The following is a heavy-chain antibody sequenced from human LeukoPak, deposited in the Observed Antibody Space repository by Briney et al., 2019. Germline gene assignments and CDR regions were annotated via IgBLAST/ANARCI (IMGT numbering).Heavy chain of an antibody. CDR3: ARDAGYDNFDC. CDR2: IKEDGSAQ. Sequence: PGGSLSLSCAVSGFTFSRTWMTWVRQAPGKGLEWVANIKEDGSAQNYVDSVKGRFTISRDNAKNTLYLEMKSLRAEDTAVYYCARDAGYDNFDCWGQGTLVTVSS. CDR1: GFTFSRTW. D-gene: IGHD3-22*01. J-gene: IGHJ4*02. V-gene: IGHV3-7*04.